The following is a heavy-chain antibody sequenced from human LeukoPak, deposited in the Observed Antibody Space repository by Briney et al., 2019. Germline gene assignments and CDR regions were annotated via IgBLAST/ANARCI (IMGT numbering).Heavy chain of an antibody. V-gene: IGHV3-23*01. CDR1: GFTFSTYA. J-gene: IGHJ4*02. Sequence: GGSLRLSCAASGFTFSTYAMSWVRQASGMGLEWVSGISGSGAGTYYADSVKGRFTISRDNSRNTLFLQMNSLTVEDTAVYYCARRSTRETYYEFWSGFSRGQGAVVTVSS. CDR2: ISGSGAGT. CDR3: ARRSTRETYYEFWSGFS. D-gene: IGHD3-3*01.